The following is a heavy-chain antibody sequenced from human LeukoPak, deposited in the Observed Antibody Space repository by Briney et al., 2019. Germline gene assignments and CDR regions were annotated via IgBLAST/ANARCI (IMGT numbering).Heavy chain of an antibody. CDR3: AELGITMIGGV. J-gene: IGHJ6*04. V-gene: IGHV3-48*03. Sequence: GGSLRLSCTASGFTSGDYAMNWVRQAPGKGLEWVSYISSSGSTIYYADSVKGRFTISRDNAKNSLYLQMNSLRAEDTAVYYCAELGITMIGGVWGKGTTVTISS. CDR1: GFTSGDYA. D-gene: IGHD3-10*02. CDR2: ISSSGSTI.